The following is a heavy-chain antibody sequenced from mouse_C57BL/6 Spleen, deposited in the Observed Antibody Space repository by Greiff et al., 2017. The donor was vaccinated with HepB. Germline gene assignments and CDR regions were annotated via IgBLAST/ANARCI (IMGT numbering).Heavy chain of an antibody. Sequence: EVMLVESEGGLVQPGSSMKLSCTASGFTFSDYYMAWVRQVPEKGLEWVANINYDGSSTYYLDSLKSRFIISRDNAKNILYLQMSSLKSEDTATYYCARGGNSYWYFDVWGTGTTVTVSS. J-gene: IGHJ1*03. CDR1: GFTFSDYY. D-gene: IGHD2-1*01. CDR2: INYDGSST. V-gene: IGHV5-16*01. CDR3: ARGGNSYWYFDV.